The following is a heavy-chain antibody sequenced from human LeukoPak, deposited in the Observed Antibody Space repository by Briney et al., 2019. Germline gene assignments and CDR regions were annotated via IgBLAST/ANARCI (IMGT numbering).Heavy chain of an antibody. J-gene: IGHJ4*02. D-gene: IGHD3-10*01. V-gene: IGHV4-61*10. CDR2: IYHSGST. CDR1: GGSISSDNYY. Sequence: SETLSLTCTVSGGSISSDNYYYSWIRQPAGKGLEWIGEIYHSGSTNYNPSLKSRVTISVDKSKNQFSLKLSSVTAADTAVYYCARAHPYYHNPYFDYWGQGTLVTVSS. CDR3: ARAHPYYHNPYFDY.